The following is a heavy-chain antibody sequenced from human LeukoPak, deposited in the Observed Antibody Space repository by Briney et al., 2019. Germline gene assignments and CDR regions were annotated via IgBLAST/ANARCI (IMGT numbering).Heavy chain of an antibody. Sequence: PSETLSLTCTVSGGSISSGGYYWSWIRQPPGKGLEWIGYIYHSGSTYYNPSLKSRVTISVDRSKNQFSLKLSSVTAADTAVYYCARDREDLGSRFFDYWGQGTLVTVSS. CDR1: GGSISSGGYY. J-gene: IGHJ4*02. CDR2: IYHSGST. V-gene: IGHV4-30-2*01. CDR3: ARDREDLGSRFFDY. D-gene: IGHD1-26*01.